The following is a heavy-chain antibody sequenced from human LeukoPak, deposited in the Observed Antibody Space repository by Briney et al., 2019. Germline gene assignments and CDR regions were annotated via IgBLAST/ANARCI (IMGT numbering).Heavy chain of an antibody. D-gene: IGHD2-2*01. V-gene: IGHV4-61*02. CDR3: ARDNSYCSSTSCYYNWFDP. Sequence: PSETLSLTCSVSDDSISSNNYYWSWIRQPAGKGLEWIGRIYTSGSTNYNPSLKSRVTISVDTSKNQFSLRLSSVTAADTAVYYCARDNSYCSSTSCYYNWFDPWGQGTLVTVSS. CDR2: IYTSGST. CDR1: DDSISSNNYY. J-gene: IGHJ5*02.